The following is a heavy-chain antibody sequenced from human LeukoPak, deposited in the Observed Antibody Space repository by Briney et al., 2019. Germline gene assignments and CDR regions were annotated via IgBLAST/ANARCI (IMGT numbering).Heavy chain of an antibody. CDR2: ISAYNGNT. D-gene: IGHD6-13*01. V-gene: IGHV1-18*01. Sequence: ASVKVSCKASGYTFTSYGISWVRQAPGQGLEWMGWISAYNGNTNYAQKVQGRVTMTTDKSTSTAYMELSSLRSEDTAVYYCATQKSIAAAIDYWGQGTLVTVSS. CDR3: ATQKSIAAAIDY. J-gene: IGHJ4*02. CDR1: GYTFTSYG.